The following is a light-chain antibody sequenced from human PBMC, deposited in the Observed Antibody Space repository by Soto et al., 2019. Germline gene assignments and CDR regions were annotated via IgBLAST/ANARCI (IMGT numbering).Light chain of an antibody. CDR1: SSDVGGYNY. V-gene: IGLV2-14*01. CDR2: DVS. CDR3: SSYTSSSTRV. Sequence: QSALTQPASVSGSPGQSITISCTGTSSDVGGYNYVSWYQQHPGKAPKLMIFDVSNRPSGVSPRFSGSKSGNTASLTISGLQAEDEADYYCSSYTSSSTRVFGGGTKLTVL. J-gene: IGLJ2*01.